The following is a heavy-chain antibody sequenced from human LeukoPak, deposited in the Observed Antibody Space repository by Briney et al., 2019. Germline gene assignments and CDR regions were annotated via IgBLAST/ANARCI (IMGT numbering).Heavy chain of an antibody. V-gene: IGHV3-30-3*01. CDR2: ISYDGSQK. CDR3: ASLLIPDIDY. J-gene: IGHJ4*02. CDR1: GFTFSSYA. D-gene: IGHD3-16*01. Sequence: GGSLRLSCAASGFTFSSYAMHWVRQAPGKGLQWVEVISYDGSQKYYADSVKGRFTISRDNSKNTLYLQMNSLRAEDTAVYYCASLLIPDIDYWGQGTLVTVSS.